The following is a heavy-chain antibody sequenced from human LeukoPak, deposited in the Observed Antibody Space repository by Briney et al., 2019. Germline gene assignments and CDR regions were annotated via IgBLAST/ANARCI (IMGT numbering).Heavy chain of an antibody. D-gene: IGHD6-6*01. V-gene: IGHV3-48*01. CDR3: AGGESEYSSSGDFAY. CDR1: GFTFSTYS. CDR2: ISSRSTTI. J-gene: IGHJ4*02. Sequence: PGGSLRLSCAASGFTFSTYSMNWVRQAPGKGLEWLSYISSRSTTIYHADSVKGRFTISRDNAKNSLYLQMNSLRPEDTAVYYCAGGESEYSSSGDFAYWGQGTLVTVSS.